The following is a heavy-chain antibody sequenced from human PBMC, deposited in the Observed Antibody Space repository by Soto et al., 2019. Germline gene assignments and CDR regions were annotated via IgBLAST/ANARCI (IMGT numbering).Heavy chain of an antibody. CDR3: ARERSSGWSSYYYYMDD. V-gene: IGHV3-66*01. CDR2: IYSGGST. D-gene: IGHD6-19*01. J-gene: IGHJ6*03. Sequence: EVQLVESGGGLVQPGGSLRLSCAASGFTVSSNYMSWVRQAPGKGLEWVSVIYSGGSTYYADSVKGRFTISRDNSKNTLYLQMNILRAEDTAVYYCARERSSGWSSYYYYMDDWGKGTTVTVSS. CDR1: GFTVSSNY.